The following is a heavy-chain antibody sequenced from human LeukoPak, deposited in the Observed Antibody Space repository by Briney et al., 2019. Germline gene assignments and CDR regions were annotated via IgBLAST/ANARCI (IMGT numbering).Heavy chain of an antibody. CDR3: ARDGGFAY. CDR2: ISSSSSTI. Sequence: PGGSLRLSRAASGFTFSSYGMHWVRQAPGKGLEWVSYISSSSSTIHYADSVKGRFTISRDNAKNSLYLQMDSLRAEDTAVYHCARDGGFAYWGQGTLVTVSS. V-gene: IGHV3-48*01. J-gene: IGHJ4*02. D-gene: IGHD3-16*01. CDR1: GFTFSSYG.